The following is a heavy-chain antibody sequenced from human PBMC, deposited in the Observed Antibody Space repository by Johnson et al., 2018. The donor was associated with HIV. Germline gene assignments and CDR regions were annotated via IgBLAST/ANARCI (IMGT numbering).Heavy chain of an antibody. V-gene: IGHV3-13*05. D-gene: IGHD1-26*01. CDR2: IDTTGDP. J-gene: IGHJ3*02. Sequence: VQLVESGGGLVQPGGSLRLSCAASGFTFSSYDMHWVRQPTGKGLEWVSSIDTTGDPYYPGSVRGRFTISRENAKNSLYRQMHNLRAGDSAVYYCVRASWVGAFDSWGQGTLVTVSS. CDR1: GFTFSSYD. CDR3: VRASWVGAFDS.